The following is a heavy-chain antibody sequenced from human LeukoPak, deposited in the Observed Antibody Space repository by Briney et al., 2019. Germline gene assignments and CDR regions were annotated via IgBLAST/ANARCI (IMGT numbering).Heavy chain of an antibody. CDR2: LYYSGST. D-gene: IGHD6-13*01. J-gene: IGHJ6*02. V-gene: IGHV4-39*01. Sequence: WVRQAPGKGLEWIGSLYYSGSTYYNPSLRGRVTIYVDTSKNQFSLRLSSVTAADTAMYYCARLGAAAESYGMDVWGQGTTVTVSS. CDR3: ARLGAAAESYGMDV.